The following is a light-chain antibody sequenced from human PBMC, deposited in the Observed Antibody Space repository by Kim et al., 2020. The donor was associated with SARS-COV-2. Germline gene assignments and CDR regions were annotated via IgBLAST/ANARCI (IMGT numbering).Light chain of an antibody. J-gene: IGLJ2*01. V-gene: IGLV1-44*01. CDR1: YSNLGSSA. CDR2: DND. CDR3: AAWDDTLNGVI. Sequence: GQRATISCSGSYSNLGSSALNWYQPYPGTAPKLLFYDNDQRPSGVPDRFSVSKSGTSASLAISGLQSEDEADYFCAAWDDTLNGVIFGGGTQLTVL.